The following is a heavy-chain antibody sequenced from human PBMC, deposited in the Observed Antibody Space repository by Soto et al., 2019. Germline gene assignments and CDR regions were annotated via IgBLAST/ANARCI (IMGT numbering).Heavy chain of an antibody. J-gene: IGHJ6*03. Sequence: GGSLRLSCAASGFTFSSYAMSWVRQAPGKGLEWVSAISGSGGSTYYADSVKGRFTISRDNSKNTLYLQMNSLRAEDTAVYYCAKGANDYDYIWGAGYYYYYMDVWGKGTTVTVSS. D-gene: IGHD3-16*01. CDR2: ISGSGGST. CDR3: AKGANDYDYIWGAGYYYYYMDV. CDR1: GFTFSSYA. V-gene: IGHV3-23*01.